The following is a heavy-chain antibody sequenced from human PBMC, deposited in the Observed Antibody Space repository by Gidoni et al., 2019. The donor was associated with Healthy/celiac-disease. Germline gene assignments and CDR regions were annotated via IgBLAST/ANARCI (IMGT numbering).Heavy chain of an antibody. CDR2: IGTAGDT. CDR1: GFTFSSYD. D-gene: IGHD6-6*01. J-gene: IGHJ4*02. Sequence: EVQLVESGGGLVQPGGSLRLSCAASGFTFSSYDMHWVRQATGKGLECVSSIGTAGDTYYPGSVKGRFTISRENAKNSLYLQMNSLRAGDTAVYYCARENSSSQTFDYWGQGTLVTVSS. CDR3: ARENSSSQTFDY. V-gene: IGHV3-13*01.